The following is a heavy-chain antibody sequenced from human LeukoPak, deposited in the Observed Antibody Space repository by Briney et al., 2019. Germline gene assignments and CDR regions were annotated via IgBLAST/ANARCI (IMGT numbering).Heavy chain of an antibody. CDR3: AAAYFGVDQYYYGMDV. Sequence: GGSLRLSCAASGFTFSSYAMSWVRQPPGKGLNWVSSISGSGGNTFYADSVKGRFTISRDNSKNTLYLQMNSLRAEDTAVYYCAAAYFGVDQYYYGMDVWGQGTTVTVSS. D-gene: IGHD3-3*01. J-gene: IGHJ6*02. CDR2: ISGSGGNT. V-gene: IGHV3-23*01. CDR1: GFTFSSYA.